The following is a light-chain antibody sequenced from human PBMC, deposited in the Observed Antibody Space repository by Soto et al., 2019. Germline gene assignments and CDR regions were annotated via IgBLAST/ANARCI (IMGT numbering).Light chain of an antibody. CDR1: SSDVGGYNY. Sequence: QSALTQPRSVSGSPGQSVTISCTGTSSDVGGYNYVSWYQQHPGKAPKLMIYDVSKRPSGVPDRFSGSKSGNTASLTISGLKAEDEADYYCCSYAGSYALWVFGGGTKLTVL. J-gene: IGLJ3*02. CDR2: DVS. V-gene: IGLV2-11*01. CDR3: CSYAGSYALWV.